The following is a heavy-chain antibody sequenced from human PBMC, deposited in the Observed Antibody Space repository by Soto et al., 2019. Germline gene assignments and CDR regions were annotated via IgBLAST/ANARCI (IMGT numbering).Heavy chain of an antibody. CDR2: INSGGSST. V-gene: IGHV3-74*01. Sequence: GSLRLSCAASGFTFSSYWMHWVRQAPGKGLVWVSRINSGGSSTSYADSVKGRFTISRDNAKNSLYLQMNSLRAEDTAVYYCARDPNIVATMGSIYYYYGMDVWGQGTTVTVSS. D-gene: IGHD5-12*01. J-gene: IGHJ6*02. CDR3: ARDPNIVATMGSIYYYYGMDV. CDR1: GFTFSSYW.